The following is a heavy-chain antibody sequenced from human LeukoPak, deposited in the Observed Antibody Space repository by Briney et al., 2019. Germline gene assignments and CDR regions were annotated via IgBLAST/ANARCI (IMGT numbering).Heavy chain of an antibody. CDR1: GGSISSSSYY. CDR3: ARVLEWFPTPPV. CDR2: IYYSGST. D-gene: IGHD3-3*01. V-gene: IGHV4-39*07. J-gene: IGHJ4*02. Sequence: SETLSLTCTVSGGSISSSSYYWGWIRQPPGKGLEWIGSIYYSGSTYYNPSLKSRVTISVDTSKNQFSLKLSSVTAADTAVYYCARVLEWFPTPPVWGQGTLVTVSS.